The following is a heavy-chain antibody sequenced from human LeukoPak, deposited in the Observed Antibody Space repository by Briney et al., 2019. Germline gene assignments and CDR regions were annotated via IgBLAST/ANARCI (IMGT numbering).Heavy chain of an antibody. Sequence: SETLSLTCAVYGVSFSGYYWSWIRQPPGKGLEWIGVINHSGSTNYNPSLKSRVTISVDTSKKQFSLKLSSVTAADTAVYYCVTYYFDSSGPKKNYWGQGTLVTVSS. CDR2: INHSGST. D-gene: IGHD3-22*01. CDR1: GVSFSGYY. CDR3: VTYYFDSSGPKKNY. J-gene: IGHJ4*02. V-gene: IGHV4-34*01.